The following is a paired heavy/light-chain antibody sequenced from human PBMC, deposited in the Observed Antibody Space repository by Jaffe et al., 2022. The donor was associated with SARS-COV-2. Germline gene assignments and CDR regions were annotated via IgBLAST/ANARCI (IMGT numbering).Heavy chain of an antibody. CDR1: GDTLIEVT. CDR3: AADGFSGPPISEYYRALDV. CDR2: FDPEDGET. Sequence: QVQLVQSGAEVKKPGASVKVSCKLSGDTLIEVTKHWVRQAPGKGLEWMGTFDPEDGETIYAQKFQGRISMTQDKSSDTFYMNLSSLSSEDTAVYYCAADGFSGPPISEYYRALDVWGQGTTVIVSS. D-gene: IGHD2-15*01. J-gene: IGHJ6*02. V-gene: IGHV1-24*01.
Light chain of an antibody. CDR2: GAS. J-gene: IGKJ5*01. V-gene: IGKV3-20*01. Sequence: EIVLTQSPGTLSLSPGERATLSCRASQSISSTYLAWYQQKSGQAPRLLIYGASNRATGIPDRFRGSGSGTDFTLTISRLEPEDFAIYYCQHFGDSPPITFGQGTRLEI. CDR3: QHFGDSPPIT. CDR1: QSISSTY.